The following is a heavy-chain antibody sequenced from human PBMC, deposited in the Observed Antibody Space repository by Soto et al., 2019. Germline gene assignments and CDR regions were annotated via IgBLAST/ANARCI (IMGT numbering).Heavy chain of an antibody. CDR1: GGSISSYY. CDR2: IYYSGST. J-gene: IGHJ4*02. Sequence: SETLSLTCTVSGGSISSYYWSWIRQPPGKGLEWIGYIYYSGSTNYNPSLKSRVTISVDTSKNQFSLKLSSVTAAYMAVYYCARVDSGYDVFDYWGQGTLVTVSS. CDR3: ARVDSGYDVFDY. V-gene: IGHV4-59*01. D-gene: IGHD5-12*01.